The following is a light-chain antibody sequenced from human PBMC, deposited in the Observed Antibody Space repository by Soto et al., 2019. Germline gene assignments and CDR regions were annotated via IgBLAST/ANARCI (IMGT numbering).Light chain of an antibody. Sequence: QSVLTQPPSTSRTPGQRVTISCSGSSSDIGSNAVYWYQQLPGTAPKLLIYRNNQRPSGVPDRFSGTKSGTSASLAISGLRSEDEADYYCAAWNEGLSGFVFGTGTKVTVL. V-gene: IGLV1-47*01. CDR3: AAWNEGLSGFV. CDR1: SSDIGSNA. J-gene: IGLJ1*01. CDR2: RNN.